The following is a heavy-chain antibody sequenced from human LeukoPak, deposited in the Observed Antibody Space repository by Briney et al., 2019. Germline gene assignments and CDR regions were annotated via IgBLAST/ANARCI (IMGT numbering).Heavy chain of an antibody. CDR2: INSDGSST. J-gene: IGHJ4*02. CDR3: ARAQYGDYHFDY. V-gene: IGHV3-74*01. D-gene: IGHD4-17*01. Sequence: GGSLRLSCAASGFTFSSYAMSWVRQAPGKGLVWVSRINSDGSSTSYADSVKGRFTISRDNAKNTLYLQMNSLRAEDTAVYYCARAQYGDYHFDYWGQGTLVTVSS. CDR1: GFTFSSYA.